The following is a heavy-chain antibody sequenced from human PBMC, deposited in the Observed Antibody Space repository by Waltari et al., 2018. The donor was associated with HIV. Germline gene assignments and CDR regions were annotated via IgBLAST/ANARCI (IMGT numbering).Heavy chain of an antibody. J-gene: IGHJ5*02. D-gene: IGHD3-10*01. Sequence: EVLLVESGGRLIQPGGSLELSGTASNFSISAKRLTWIRQAPGGALECVAVIYPDDTTHYADSVIGRFTISRAKSRTRVLLLMNSLFVDHTATYFCATGVRYYGPWGHGTRVTVSS. CDR1: NFSISAKR. V-gene: IGHV3-53*01. CDR2: IYPDDTT. CDR3: ATGVRYYGP.